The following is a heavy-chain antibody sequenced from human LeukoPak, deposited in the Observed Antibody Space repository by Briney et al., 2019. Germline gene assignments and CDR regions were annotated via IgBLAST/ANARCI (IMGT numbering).Heavy chain of an antibody. J-gene: IGHJ4*02. CDR2: INHSGTT. Sequence: SETLSLTCAVYGGSFSTCYWSWIRQPPGKGLEWIGEINHSGTTNYNPSLKTRVTISVDTSKNQFSLKLSSVTAADTAVYYCAREGSYDGSGTPPLGYWGQGTLVTVSS. CDR3: AREGSYDGSGTPPLGY. D-gene: IGHD3-10*01. V-gene: IGHV4-34*01. CDR1: GGSFSTCY.